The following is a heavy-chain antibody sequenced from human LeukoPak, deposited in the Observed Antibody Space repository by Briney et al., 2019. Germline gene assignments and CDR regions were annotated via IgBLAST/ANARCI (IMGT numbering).Heavy chain of an antibody. D-gene: IGHD5-18*01. CDR1: GFTFSSYG. V-gene: IGHV3-30*18. CDR2: ISYDGSNK. Sequence: PGRSLRLSCAASGFTFSSYGMHWVRQAPGKGLEWVAVISYDGSNKYYADSVKGRFTISRDNSKNTLYLQMNSLRAEDTAVYYWAKDKWEDTAMVPNFDYWGQGTLVTVSS. J-gene: IGHJ4*02. CDR3: AKDKWEDTAMVPNFDY.